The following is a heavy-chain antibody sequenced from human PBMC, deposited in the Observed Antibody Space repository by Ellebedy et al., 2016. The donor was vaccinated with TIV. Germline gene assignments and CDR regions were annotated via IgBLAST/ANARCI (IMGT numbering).Heavy chain of an antibody. D-gene: IGHD3-10*01. V-gene: IGHV3-43*02. CDR2: ISGDGGRT. Sequence: GESLKISCAASGFTFDDYAMHWVRQAPGKGLECVSLISGDGGRTYYADSVKGRFTISRGNRRNSLYLQMNSLRSEDTALYYCAKELGSGSYGYYYGMDVWGQGTTVTVSS. CDR3: AKELGSGSYGYYYGMDV. CDR1: GFTFDDYA. J-gene: IGHJ6*02.